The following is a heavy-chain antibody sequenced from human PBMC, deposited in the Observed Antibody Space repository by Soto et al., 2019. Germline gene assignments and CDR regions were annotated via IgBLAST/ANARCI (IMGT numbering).Heavy chain of an antibody. CDR1: DFSFSTFA. J-gene: IGHJ4*02. D-gene: IGHD2-21*02. Sequence: GGSLRLSCTASDFSFSTFAMHWVRQAPGKGLEWVSSVRDTGATTYYADSVKGRFTISRDNSRNTLFLQMNSLRAEDTAVYYCAXDVTAYCGGDCYSHFDYWGQGTLVTVSS. CDR3: AXDVTAYCGGDCYSHFDY. V-gene: IGHV3-23*01. CDR2: VRDTGATT.